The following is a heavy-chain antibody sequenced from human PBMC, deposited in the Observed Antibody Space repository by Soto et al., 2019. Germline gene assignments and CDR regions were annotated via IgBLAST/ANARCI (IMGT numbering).Heavy chain of an antibody. Sequence: GGSLRLSCSASGFTFSSYAMHWVRQAPGKGLEYVSAISSKGGSTYYADSVKGRFTISRDNSKNTLYLQMSSLRAEDTAVYYCVKANYGSGSYYIVGMDVWGQGTTVTVSS. J-gene: IGHJ6*02. CDR1: GFTFSSYA. D-gene: IGHD3-10*01. CDR2: ISSKGGST. V-gene: IGHV3-64D*08. CDR3: VKANYGSGSYYIVGMDV.